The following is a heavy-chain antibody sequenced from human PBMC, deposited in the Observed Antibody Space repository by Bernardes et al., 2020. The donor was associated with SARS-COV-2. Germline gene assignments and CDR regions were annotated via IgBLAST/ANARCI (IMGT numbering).Heavy chain of an antibody. V-gene: IGHV3-23*01. J-gene: IGHJ3*02. CDR2: ISDSGYGT. Sequence: GGSLRLSCATSEFTFSSHSMSWVRQAPGKGLEWVSSISDSGYGTYYSDSLKGRFTISRDNSKNTLYLQMSGLRAEDTAVYYCARRDRYIQGADAFDIWGRGTVVTVSS. D-gene: IGHD3-16*01. CDR3: ARRDRYIQGADAFDI. CDR1: EFTFSSHS.